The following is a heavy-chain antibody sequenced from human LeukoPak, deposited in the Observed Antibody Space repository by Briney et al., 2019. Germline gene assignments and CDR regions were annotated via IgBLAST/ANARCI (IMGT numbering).Heavy chain of an antibody. Sequence: GGSLRLSCAASGFNFTNYAMSWVRQAPAKGLEWVSALSGRGSNTYYADSVRGRFTISRDNSKNTLYLQMNSLRAEDTAVYYCAKDSRGGPDYLAAAGYYYGMDVWGQGTTVTVSS. D-gene: IGHD6-13*01. J-gene: IGHJ6*02. CDR1: GFNFTNYA. V-gene: IGHV3-23*01. CDR2: LSGRGSNT. CDR3: AKDSRGGPDYLAAAGYYYGMDV.